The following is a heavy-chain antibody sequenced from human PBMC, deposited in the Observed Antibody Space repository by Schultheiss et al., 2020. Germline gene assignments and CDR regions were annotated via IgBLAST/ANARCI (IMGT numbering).Heavy chain of an antibody. Sequence: SETLSLTCTVSGGSISSGGYYWSWIRQHPGKGLEWIGYIYYSGSTYYNPSLKSRVTISVDTSKNQFSLKVSSVTAADTAVYYCARDCGGDFCFDYWGQVTLVTVAS. J-gene: IGHJ4*02. CDR3: ARDCGGDFCFDY. D-gene: IGHD2-21*02. CDR2: IYYSGST. CDR1: GGSISSGGYY. V-gene: IGHV4-31*03.